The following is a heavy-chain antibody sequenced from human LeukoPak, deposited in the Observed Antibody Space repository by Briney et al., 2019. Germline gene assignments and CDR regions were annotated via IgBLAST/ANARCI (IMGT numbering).Heavy chain of an antibody. CDR1: GFTFDDYG. CDR3: ASQFYDSSGFYLSAPFDY. CDR2: TNWNGGST. Sequence: GSLRLSCAASGFTFDDYGMTWVRQAPGKGLEWVSGTNWNGGSTSYADSVKGRFTISRDNAKNTLYLEMNSLRAEDTAVYYCASQFYDSSGFYLSAPFDYWGQGTLVTVSS. V-gene: IGHV3-20*04. J-gene: IGHJ4*02. D-gene: IGHD3-22*01.